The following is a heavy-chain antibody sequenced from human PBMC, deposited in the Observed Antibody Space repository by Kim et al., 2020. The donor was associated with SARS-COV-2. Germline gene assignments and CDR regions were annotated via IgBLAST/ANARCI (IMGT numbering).Heavy chain of an antibody. V-gene: IGHV3-30*18. CDR3: AKEYVWGSYRMERVDY. D-gene: IGHD3-16*02. Sequence: GGSLRLSCAASGFTFSSYGMHWVRQAPGKGLEWVAVISYDGSNKYYADSVKGRFTISRDNSKNTLYLQMNSLRAEDTAVYYCAKEYVWGSYRMERVDYWGQGTLVTVSS. J-gene: IGHJ4*02. CDR1: GFTFSSYG. CDR2: ISYDGSNK.